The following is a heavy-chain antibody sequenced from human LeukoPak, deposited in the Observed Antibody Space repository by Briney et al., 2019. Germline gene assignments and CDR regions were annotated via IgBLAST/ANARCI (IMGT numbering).Heavy chain of an antibody. Sequence: PSGTLCLTRGVSGGSISSNNWWSWVRQPPGQGLEGIGEIYHSGSANYNPSLKSRVTISVDKSKNQLSLKLISVTAADTAVYYCARDVGTALVTGDYWGQGTLVTVSS. J-gene: IGHJ4*02. D-gene: IGHD5-18*01. CDR3: ARDVGTALVTGDY. V-gene: IGHV4-4*02. CDR2: IYHSGSA. CDR1: GGSISSNNW.